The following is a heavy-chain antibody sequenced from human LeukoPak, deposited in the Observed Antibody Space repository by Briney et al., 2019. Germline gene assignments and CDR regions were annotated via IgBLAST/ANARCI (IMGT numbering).Heavy chain of an antibody. CDR3: AREATAAGCFDP. CDR2: ISSSGSTT. Sequence: GGSLRLSCAASGFTFSSSAMSWVRQAPGKGLEWLSYISSSGSTTYYADSVKGRFTISRDNAKNSQYLQMNSLGAEDTAFYYCAREATAAGCFDPWGQGTLVTVSS. V-gene: IGHV3-48*03. D-gene: IGHD2-8*01. CDR1: GFTFSSSA. J-gene: IGHJ5*02.